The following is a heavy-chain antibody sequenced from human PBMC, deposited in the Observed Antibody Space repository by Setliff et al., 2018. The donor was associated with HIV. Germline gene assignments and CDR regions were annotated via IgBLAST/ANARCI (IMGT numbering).Heavy chain of an antibody. CDR3: ARVPTNPDFYYYYMDV. CDR2: LRPSGNT. CDR1: GGPFSSSSYY. V-gene: IGHV4-39*07. Sequence: PSETLSLTCTVSGGPFSSSSYYWGWIRQPPGKGLEWIGSLRPSGNTYYNPSLKSRVTISVDTSKNQFSLKLSSVTAADTAVYYCARVPTNPDFYYYYMDVRGKGTTVTVSS. J-gene: IGHJ6*03.